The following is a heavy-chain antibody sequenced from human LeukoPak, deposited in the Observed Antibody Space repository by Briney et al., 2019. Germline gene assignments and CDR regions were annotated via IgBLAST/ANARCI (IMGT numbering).Heavy chain of an antibody. CDR2: VSGSGGVT. V-gene: IGHV3-23*01. CDR1: GFTFSKYA. J-gene: IGHJ1*01. D-gene: IGHD6-6*01. CDR3: ATFLAVIAARDSLYFQH. Sequence: GGSLRLSCGASGFTFSKYAMSWVRQAPGKGLEWDSGVSGSGGVTYYADSVKGRFTISRDNSKNTLHLQMNSLRAEDTAVYYCATFLAVIAARDSLYFQHWGQGTLVSVSS.